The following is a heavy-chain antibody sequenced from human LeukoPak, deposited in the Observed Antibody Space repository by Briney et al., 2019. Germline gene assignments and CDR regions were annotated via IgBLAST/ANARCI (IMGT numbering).Heavy chain of an antibody. D-gene: IGHD1-26*01. CDR3: ARLYSGSYIY. Sequence: SETLSLTCTVSGGSISSSSYYWGWIRQPPGKGLEWIGSIYYSGSTYYNPSLKSRVTISVDTSKNQFSLKLSSVTAADTAVYYCARLYSGSYIYWGQGTLVTVSS. CDR1: GGSISSSSYY. V-gene: IGHV4-39*07. CDR2: IYYSGST. J-gene: IGHJ4*02.